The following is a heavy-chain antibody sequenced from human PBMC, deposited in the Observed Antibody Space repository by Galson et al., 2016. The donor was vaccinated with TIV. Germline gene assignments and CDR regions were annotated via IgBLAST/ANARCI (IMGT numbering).Heavy chain of an antibody. CDR1: GYTFSEYG. D-gene: IGHD3-22*01. V-gene: IGHV1-18*04. Sequence: SVKVSCKASGYTFSEYGISWVRQAPGQGLEWMGWISGYSGNTNYARKLKGRVSMTTDTSTGTAFMEVRSLTSDDTAVYYCARDRGSMTMILVVDYYYGMDVWGQGTTVTVSS. CDR2: ISGYSGNT. CDR3: ARDRGSMTMILVVDYYYGMDV. J-gene: IGHJ6*02.